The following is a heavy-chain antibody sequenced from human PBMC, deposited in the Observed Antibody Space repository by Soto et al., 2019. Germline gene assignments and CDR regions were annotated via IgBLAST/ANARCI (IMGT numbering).Heavy chain of an antibody. CDR3: ARVLFGVAQRGYYYYMDV. D-gene: IGHD3-3*01. V-gene: IGHV3-21*01. Sequence: GGSLRLSCAASGFTFSSYSMNWVRQAPGKGLEWVSSMSSRSSYIYYADSVKGRFTISRDNAKNSLYLQMNSLRAEDTAVYYCARVLFGVAQRGYYYYMDVWGKGTTVTVSS. CDR2: MSSRSSYI. CDR1: GFTFSSYS. J-gene: IGHJ6*03.